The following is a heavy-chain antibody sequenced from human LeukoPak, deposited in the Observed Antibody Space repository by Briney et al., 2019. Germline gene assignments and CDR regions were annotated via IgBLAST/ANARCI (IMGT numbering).Heavy chain of an antibody. D-gene: IGHD1-26*01. CDR3: RSSYYPVDH. Sequence: PSETLSLTCTVFGDSVSSSNYYWAWFRQPPGKGLEWIGSVHYSGSTKYSPSLRSRVTISIDTSKNQFSLKLSSVTAADTAVYYCRSSYYPVDHWGQGTLVTVSS. V-gene: IGHV4-39*01. CDR1: GDSVSSSNYY. CDR2: VHYSGST. J-gene: IGHJ4*02.